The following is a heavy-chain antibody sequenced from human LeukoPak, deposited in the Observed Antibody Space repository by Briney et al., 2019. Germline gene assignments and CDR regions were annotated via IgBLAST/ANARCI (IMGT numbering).Heavy chain of an antibody. CDR3: ARDDAFDI. CDR2: IYYSGST. CDR1: GGSIRSYY. J-gene: IGHJ3*02. Sequence: PSETLSLTCTVSGGSIRSYYWSWIRQPPGKGLEWIGYIYYSGSTNYNPSLKSRVTISVDTSKNQFSLKLSSVTAADTAVYYCARDDAFDIWGQGTMVTVSS. V-gene: IGHV4-59*01.